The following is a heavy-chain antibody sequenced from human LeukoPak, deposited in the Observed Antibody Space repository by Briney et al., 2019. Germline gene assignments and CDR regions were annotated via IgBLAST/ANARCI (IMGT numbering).Heavy chain of an antibody. Sequence: KTGGSLRLSCAASGFTFSNAWMSWVRQAPGKGLEWVGRIKSKTDGGTTDYAAPVKGRFTISRDDSKNTLYLQMNSLKTEDTAVYYCTTGAIAVADPFDYWGQGTLVTVSS. CDR2: IKSKTDGGTT. D-gene: IGHD6-19*01. V-gene: IGHV3-15*01. J-gene: IGHJ4*02. CDR1: GFTFSNAW. CDR3: TTGAIAVADPFDY.